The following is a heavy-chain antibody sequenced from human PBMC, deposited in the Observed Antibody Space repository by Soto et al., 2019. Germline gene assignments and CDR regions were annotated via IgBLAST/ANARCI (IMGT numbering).Heavy chain of an antibody. CDR2: MNPNSGNT. J-gene: IGHJ5*02. CDR3: ARGPLRGYSGYEVPRGFDP. Sequence: QVQLVQSGAEVKKPGASVKVSCKASGYTFTSYDINWVRQATGQGLEWMGWMNPNSGNTGYAQKFQGRVTMTRNTXXSXAFXELSSLRSEDTAVYYCARGPLRGYSGYEVPRGFDPWGQGTLVTVSS. V-gene: IGHV1-8*01. CDR1: GYTFTSYD. D-gene: IGHD5-12*01.